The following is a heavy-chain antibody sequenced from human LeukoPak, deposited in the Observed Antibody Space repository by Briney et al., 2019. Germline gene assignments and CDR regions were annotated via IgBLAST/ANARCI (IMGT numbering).Heavy chain of an antibody. CDR2: FSVNGRDT. J-gene: IGHJ4*02. CDR3: AKPGRTAAGLFDS. V-gene: IGHV3-23*01. Sequence: GGSLRLSCAASGFTFKNYALSWVRQAPGKGLEWVSGFSVNGRDTYYADFVKGRLTIARDIAKNTLYLQMNSLRAEDTATYYCAKPGRTAAGLFDSWGQGTLVTVFS. CDR1: GFTFKNYA. D-gene: IGHD6-13*01.